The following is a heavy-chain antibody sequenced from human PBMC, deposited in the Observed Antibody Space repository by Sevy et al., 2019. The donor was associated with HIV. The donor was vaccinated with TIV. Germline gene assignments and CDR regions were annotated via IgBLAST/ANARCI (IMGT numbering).Heavy chain of an antibody. D-gene: IGHD6-6*01. CDR2: ISWNSGSI. CDR3: AKGGAARPSIVVDY. V-gene: IGHV3-9*01. CDR1: GFTFDDYA. J-gene: IGHJ4*02. Sequence: GGSLRLSCAASGFTFDDYAMHWVRQAPGKGLEWVSGISWNSGSIGYADSVKGRFTISRDNAKNSLYLQMNSLRAEETALDYCAKGGAARPSIVVDYWGQGTLVTVSS.